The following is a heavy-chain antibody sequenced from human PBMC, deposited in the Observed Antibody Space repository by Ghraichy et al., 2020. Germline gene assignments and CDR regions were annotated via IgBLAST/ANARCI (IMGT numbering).Heavy chain of an antibody. CDR3: AARPPDYGSYDY. CDR1: GFTFTNSA. CDR2: IVVGSDDT. V-gene: IGHV1-58*01. Sequence: SVKVSCKTSGFTFTNSAVQWVRQARGQRLEWIGRIVVGSDDTKVAQRFQKRVTITRDMSTRTAYMELSDLTADDTAVYYCAARPPDYGSYDYWGQGTLVTVSS. J-gene: IGHJ4*02. D-gene: IGHD1-26*01.